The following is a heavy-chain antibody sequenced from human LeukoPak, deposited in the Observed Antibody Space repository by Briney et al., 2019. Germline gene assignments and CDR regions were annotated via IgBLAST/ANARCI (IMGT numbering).Heavy chain of an antibody. Sequence: GGSLRLSCAASGFTFSSYSMNWVRQAPGKGLEWVSYISSSGSTIYYADSVKGRFTISRDNSKNTLYLQMNSLRAEDTAVYYCAKDSTVVKDTYDYFDYWGQGTLVTVSS. D-gene: IGHD4-23*01. CDR2: ISSSGSTI. V-gene: IGHV3-48*01. CDR1: GFTFSSYS. CDR3: AKDSTVVKDTYDYFDY. J-gene: IGHJ4*02.